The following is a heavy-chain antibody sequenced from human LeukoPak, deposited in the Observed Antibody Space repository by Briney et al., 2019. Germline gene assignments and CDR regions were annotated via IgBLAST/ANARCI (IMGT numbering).Heavy chain of an antibody. D-gene: IGHD3-10*01. J-gene: IGHJ6*03. CDR2: INHSGST. Sequence: SEPLSLTCAVYGGSFSGYYWSWIRQPPGKGLEWIGEINHSGSTNYNPSLKSRVTISADTSKNQFSLKLSSVTAADTAVYYCARLKYYYGSGSYYYYYYYMDVWGKGTTVTVSS. CDR1: GGSFSGYY. V-gene: IGHV4-34*01. CDR3: ARLKYYYGSGSYYYYYYYMDV.